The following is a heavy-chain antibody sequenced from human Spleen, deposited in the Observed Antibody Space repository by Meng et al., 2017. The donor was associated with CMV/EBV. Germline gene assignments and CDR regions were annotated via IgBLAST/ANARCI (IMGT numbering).Heavy chain of an antibody. CDR2: ISGYNGDT. J-gene: IGHJ4*02. CDR1: GYAFTTYG. CDR3: ARSVEMTTIYDY. V-gene: IGHV1-18*01. Sequence: ASVKVSCKASGYAFTTYGITWLRQAPGQRLECMGWISGYNGDTDHAQKLQGRFTMTRDTSTRTAYMELRSLRSDDTAVYYCARSVEMTTIYDYWGQGTLVTVSS. D-gene: IGHD5-24*01.